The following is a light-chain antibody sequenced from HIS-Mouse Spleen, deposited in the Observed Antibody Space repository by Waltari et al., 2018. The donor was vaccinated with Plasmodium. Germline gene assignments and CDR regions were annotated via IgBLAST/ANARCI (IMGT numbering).Light chain of an antibody. V-gene: IGLV2-11*01. Sequence: QSALTQPRSVSGSPGQSVTISCTGTSSDVGGYNYVSWYQQHPGKAPKLIVYDFSKRPSGGPDRVSGSKAGNTASLTISGLQAEDEADYYCCSYAGSYTYVFGTGTKVTVL. CDR3: CSYAGSYTYV. J-gene: IGLJ1*01. CDR2: DFS. CDR1: SSDVGGYNY.